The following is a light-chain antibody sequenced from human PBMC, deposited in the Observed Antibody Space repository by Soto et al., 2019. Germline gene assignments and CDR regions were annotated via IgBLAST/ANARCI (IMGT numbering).Light chain of an antibody. CDR2: GAS. V-gene: IGKV3-15*01. CDR1: RSVATN. J-gene: IGKJ1*01. Sequence: DKVMTQSPATLSVSPGERATLSCRASRSVATNLAWYQQKPGQAPRLLIYGASTRATGVPARFSGSGSGTEFTLTISSLQPEAFAVYYCQQYNNWPPWTFGQGTKVEIK. CDR3: QQYNNWPPWT.